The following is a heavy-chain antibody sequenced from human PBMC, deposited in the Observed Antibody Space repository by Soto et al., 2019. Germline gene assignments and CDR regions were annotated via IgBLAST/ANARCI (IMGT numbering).Heavy chain of an antibody. CDR1: GGSISSGGYY. Sequence: PSETLSLTCTVSGGSISSGGYYWSWIRQHPGKGLEWIGYIYYSGSTYYNPSLKSRVTISVDTSKNQFSLRLSSVTAADTAVYFCARAPWLYSGSLGYYFDYWGQGTLVTVSS. CDR3: ARAPWLYSGSLGYYFDY. D-gene: IGHD1-26*01. CDR2: IYYSGST. J-gene: IGHJ4*02. V-gene: IGHV4-31*03.